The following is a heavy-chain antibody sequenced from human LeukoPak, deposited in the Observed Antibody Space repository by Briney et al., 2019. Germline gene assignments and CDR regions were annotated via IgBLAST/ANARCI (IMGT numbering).Heavy chain of an antibody. V-gene: IGHV4-4*07. Sequence: SETLSLTCTVSGGSMNRFYWAWIRQPAGRGLEWIGRIHSGGTTNYNPSLESRLTIPLDTSKNQFSLNLNSVTAADTAVYYCARDSPDGYTSGHYYYYLDVWGKGTTVTVSS. CDR2: IHSGGTT. CDR1: GGSMNRFY. CDR3: ARDSPDGYTSGHYYYYLDV. D-gene: IGHD5-18*01. J-gene: IGHJ6*03.